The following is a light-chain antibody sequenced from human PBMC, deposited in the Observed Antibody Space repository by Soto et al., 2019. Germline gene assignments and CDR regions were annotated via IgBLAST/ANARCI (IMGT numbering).Light chain of an antibody. V-gene: IGKV1-5*01. CDR2: DAS. J-gene: IGKJ1*01. CDR1: QTISGW. Sequence: DIQMTQSPSTLSASVGDGVTITCRASQTISGWLAWYQQRPGKAPKLLISDASSLRSGVPSRFSGSGSGTEFTLTISSLQPDDFGSYYCQQYKSYPRTFGHGTKVDI. CDR3: QQYKSYPRT.